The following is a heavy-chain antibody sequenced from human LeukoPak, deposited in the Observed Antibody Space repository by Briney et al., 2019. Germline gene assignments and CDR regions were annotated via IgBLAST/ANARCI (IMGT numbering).Heavy chain of an antibody. CDR2: IGRSSIDK. D-gene: IGHD3-22*01. V-gene: IGHV3-21*01. CDR1: GFTFNTFT. CDR3: VRGDSREL. Sequence: GGSLRLSCAASGFTFNTFTMNWVRQAPGKGLEWVSSIGRSSIDKYYADSVRGRFTISRDNAKNSLYVQMSSLRAEDTAVYYCVRGDSRELWGQGTLVTISS. J-gene: IGHJ4*02.